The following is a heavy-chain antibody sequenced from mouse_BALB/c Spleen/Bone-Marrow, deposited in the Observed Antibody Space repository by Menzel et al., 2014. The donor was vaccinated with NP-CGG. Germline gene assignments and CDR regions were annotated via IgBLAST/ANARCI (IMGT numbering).Heavy chain of an antibody. D-gene: IGHD1-1*02. Sequence: VQLQQSGAELVRPGASVTLSCKASGYTFTDYEMNWVKQTPVHGLEWIGAIDPETGGTSYNQKFKGKATLTADKSSSTTFIKLRSLTSKDSAIYSSTRGGDFNSAIAIYFDYWGQGTTLTVSS. CDR2: IDPETGGT. CDR3: TRGGDFNSAIAIYFDY. CDR1: GYTFTDYE. J-gene: IGHJ2*01. V-gene: IGHV1-15*01.